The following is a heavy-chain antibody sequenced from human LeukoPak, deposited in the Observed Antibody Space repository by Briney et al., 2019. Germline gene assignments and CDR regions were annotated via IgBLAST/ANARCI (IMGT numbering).Heavy chain of an antibody. CDR1: GGTFSSYA. D-gene: IGHD5-18*01. V-gene: IGHV1-69*05. CDR3: ASGYSYGYAA. J-gene: IGHJ5*02. CDR2: IIPIFGKA. Sequence: SVKVSCKASGGTFSSYAISWVRQAPGQGLEWMGGIIPIFGKANYAQKFQGRVTITTDESTSTAYMELSSLRSEDTAVYYCASGYSYGYAAWGQGTLVTVSS.